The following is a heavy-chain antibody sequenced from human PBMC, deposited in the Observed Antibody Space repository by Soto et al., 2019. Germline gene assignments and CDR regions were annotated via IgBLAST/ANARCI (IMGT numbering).Heavy chain of an antibody. J-gene: IGHJ4*02. Sequence: GGSLRLSCAASGFTFSSYSMNWVRQAPGKGLEWVSSISSSSSYIYYADSVKGRFTISRDNAKNSLYLQMNSLRAEDTAVYYCARVPIVVVPAAVNYFDYWGQGTLVTVSS. CDR1: GFTFSSYS. CDR3: ARVPIVVVPAAVNYFDY. D-gene: IGHD2-2*01. V-gene: IGHV3-21*01. CDR2: ISSSSSYI.